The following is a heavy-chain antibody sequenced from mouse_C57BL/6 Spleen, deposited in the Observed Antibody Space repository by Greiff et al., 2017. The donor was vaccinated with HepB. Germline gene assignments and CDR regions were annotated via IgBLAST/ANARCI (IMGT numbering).Heavy chain of an antibody. V-gene: IGHV1-20*01. Sequence: EVQLVESGPELVKPGDSVKISCKASGYSFTGYFMNWVMQSHGKSLEWIGRINPYNGDTFYNQKFKGKATLTVDKSSSTAHMELRSLTSEDSAVYYCARGAYYYGNYVTSDYWGQGTTLTVSS. D-gene: IGHD2-1*01. J-gene: IGHJ2*01. CDR2: INPYNGDT. CDR1: GYSFTGYF. CDR3: ARGAYYYGNYVTSDY.